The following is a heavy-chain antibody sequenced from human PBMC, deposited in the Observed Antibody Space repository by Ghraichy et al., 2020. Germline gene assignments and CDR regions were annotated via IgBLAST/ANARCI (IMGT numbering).Heavy chain of an antibody. J-gene: IGHJ4*02. CDR3: ASSWRNPLTCYYVVY. Sequence: SQTLSLTCTVSGGSISSGGYHWNWIRQHPGKGLEWIGYIYNSGSTYYNPSLKSRVTISGDTSKNQFSLKLSSVTAADTAVYYCASSWRNPLTCYYVVYWGQGTLVTVSS. V-gene: IGHV4-31*03. CDR1: GGSISSGGYH. CDR2: IYNSGST. D-gene: IGHD3-9*01.